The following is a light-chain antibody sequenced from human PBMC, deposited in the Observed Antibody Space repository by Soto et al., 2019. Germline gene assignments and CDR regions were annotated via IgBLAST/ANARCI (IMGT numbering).Light chain of an antibody. J-gene: IGKJ1*01. CDR3: QQYGSSRWT. Sequence: EVGLTQAPGTLSLSPGERTTLSCRASQSVSSSYLAWYQQKPGQAPRLLIYGASSRATGIPDRFSGSGSGTDFTLTISRLEPEDFAVYYCQQYGSSRWTFGQGTKVDIK. CDR2: GAS. V-gene: IGKV3-20*01. CDR1: QSVSSSY.